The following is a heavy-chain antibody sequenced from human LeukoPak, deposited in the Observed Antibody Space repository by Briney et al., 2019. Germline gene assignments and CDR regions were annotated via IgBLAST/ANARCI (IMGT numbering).Heavy chain of an antibody. J-gene: IGHJ4*02. V-gene: IGHV3-23*01. CDR3: VKVRGSGNYGDYYFDY. D-gene: IGHD3-10*01. CDR1: GLIFSGYA. CDR2: ISGSGNIK. Sequence: GGSLRLSCAASGLIFSGYAMSWFRQAPGKVLEYVSAISGSGNIKYYADSVKGRFTISRDNSKNTLYLQMNTLRAEDTAVYYCVKVRGSGNYGDYYFDYWGQGTLVTVSS.